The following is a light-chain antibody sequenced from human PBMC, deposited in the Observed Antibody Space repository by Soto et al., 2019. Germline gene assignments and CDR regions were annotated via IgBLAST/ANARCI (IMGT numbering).Light chain of an antibody. CDR2: GPS. CDR3: PPYHNWPPIT. J-gene: IGKJ5*01. CDR1: QSVSTK. V-gene: IGKV3-15*01. Sequence: EILLTQSRAALSVTPGETATLSCTASQSVSTKLAWYQQKPGQAPRLLINGPSTRATGVPARFSGWASGTEFTLSISSLQSEDFAVYYCPPYHNWPPITFGQGTRLEIK.